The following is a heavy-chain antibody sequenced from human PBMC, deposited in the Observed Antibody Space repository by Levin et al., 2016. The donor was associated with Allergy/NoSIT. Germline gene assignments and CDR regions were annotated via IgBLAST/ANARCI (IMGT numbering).Heavy chain of an antibody. J-gene: IGHJ6*02. CDR3: AMALRPGYYYGMDV. V-gene: IGHV5-10-1*01. Sequence: VRQMPGKGLEWMGRIDPSDSYTNYSPSFQGHVTISADKSISTAYLQWSSLKASDTAMYYCAMALRPGYYYGMDVWGQGTTVTVSS. D-gene: IGHD3-16*01. CDR2: IDPSDSYT.